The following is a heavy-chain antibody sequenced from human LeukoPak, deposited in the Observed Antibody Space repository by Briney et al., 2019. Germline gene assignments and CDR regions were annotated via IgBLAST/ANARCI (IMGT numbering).Heavy chain of an antibody. CDR2: IYYSGST. V-gene: IGHV4-59*01. D-gene: IGHD6-19*01. CDR3: ARDSGTAVADNWFDP. Sequence: SETLSLTCTVSGGSISSYYWSWIRQPPGKVLEWIGYIYYSGSTNYNPSLKSRVTISVDTSKNQFSLKLSSVTAADTAVYYCARDSGTAVADNWFDPWGQGTLVTVSS. J-gene: IGHJ5*02. CDR1: GGSISSYY.